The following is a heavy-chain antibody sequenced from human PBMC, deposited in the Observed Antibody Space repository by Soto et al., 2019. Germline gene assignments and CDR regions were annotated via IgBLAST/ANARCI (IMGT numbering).Heavy chain of an antibody. J-gene: IGHJ6*02. V-gene: IGHV3-21*01. CDR3: ARALGHYIVVVVAATLGCMDV. D-gene: IGHD2-15*01. CDR1: GFTFSSYS. Sequence: GGSLRLSCAASGFTFSSYSMNWVRQAPGKGLEWVSSISSSSSYIYYADSVKGRFTISRDNAKNSLYLQMNSLRAEDTAVYYCARALGHYIVVVVAATLGCMDVWGQRTTVTVSS. CDR2: ISSSSSYI.